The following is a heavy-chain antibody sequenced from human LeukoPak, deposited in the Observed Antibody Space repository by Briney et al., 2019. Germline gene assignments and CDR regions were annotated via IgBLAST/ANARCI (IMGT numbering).Heavy chain of an antibody. Sequence: SETLSLTCTVSGGSISSYYWSWIRQPPGKGLEWIGYIYYSGSTNYNPSLKSRVTISVDTSKNQFSLKLSSVTAADTAVYYCAIRPDILTGLEIDYWGQGTLVTVSS. CDR3: AIRPDILTGLEIDY. CDR1: GGSISSYY. V-gene: IGHV4-59*01. J-gene: IGHJ4*02. D-gene: IGHD3-9*01. CDR2: IYYSGST.